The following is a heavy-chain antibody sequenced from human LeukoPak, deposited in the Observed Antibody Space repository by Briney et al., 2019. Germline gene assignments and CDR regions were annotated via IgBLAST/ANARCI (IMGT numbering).Heavy chain of an antibody. CDR2: IYYSGST. CDR3: ARVLSGYDALYYFDY. Sequence: SETLSLTCTVSGGSISSYYWSWIRQPPGKGLEWIGYIYYSGSTNYNPSLKSRVTISVDTSKNQFSLKLSSVTAADTAVYYCARVLSGYDALYYFDYWGQGTLVTASS. J-gene: IGHJ4*02. CDR1: GGSISSYY. D-gene: IGHD5-12*01. V-gene: IGHV4-59*01.